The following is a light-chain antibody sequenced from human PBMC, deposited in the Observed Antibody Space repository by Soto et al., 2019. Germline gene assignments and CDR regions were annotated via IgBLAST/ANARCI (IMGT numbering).Light chain of an antibody. Sequence: EIVLTQSPGTLSLSPGERATLSCRASQSISSSYLAWYQQKPGQAPRLLIYAASSRTTGIPDRFNGSGSGTHFLLTTSGLDAEYFAVYYCHQYGGLSDSFGQGTQLEIK. CDR2: AAS. V-gene: IGKV3-20*01. CDR3: HQYGGLSDS. CDR1: QSISSSY. J-gene: IGKJ2*01.